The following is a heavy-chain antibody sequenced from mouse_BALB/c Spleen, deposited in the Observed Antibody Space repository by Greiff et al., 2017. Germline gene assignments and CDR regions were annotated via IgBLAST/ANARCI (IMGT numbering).Heavy chain of an antibody. CDR1: GFTFSSYG. D-gene: IGHD2-3*01. CDR2: INSNGGST. J-gene: IGHJ4*01. Sequence: DVMLVESGGGLVQPGGSLKLSCAASGFTFSSYGMSWVRQTPDKRLELVATINSNGGSTYYPDSVKGRFTISRDNAKNTLYLQMSSLKSEDTAMYYCAREDDGYLYAMDYWGQGTSVTVSS. CDR3: AREDDGYLYAMDY. V-gene: IGHV5-6-3*01.